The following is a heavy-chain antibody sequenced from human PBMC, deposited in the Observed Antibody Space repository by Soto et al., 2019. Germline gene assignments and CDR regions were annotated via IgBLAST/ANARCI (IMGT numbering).Heavy chain of an antibody. D-gene: IGHD1-26*01. CDR1: GGSISSSNW. CDR2: VYHSGST. V-gene: IGHV4-4*02. CDR3: ARVSGSYYYGMDV. J-gene: IGHJ6*02. Sequence: QVQLQESGPGLVKPSGTLSLTCAVSGGSISSSNWWSWVRQPPGKGLEWIGEVYHSGSTNYNPSLKSRVTISVDKSTNQFSLKLSSVTAADTAVYYCARVSGSYYYGMDVCGQGITVTVSS.